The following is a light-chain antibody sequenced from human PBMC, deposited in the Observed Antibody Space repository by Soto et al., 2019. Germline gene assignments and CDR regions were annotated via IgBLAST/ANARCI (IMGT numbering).Light chain of an antibody. V-gene: IGLV2-14*01. CDR3: SSYTSRNTLDYV. J-gene: IGLJ1*01. CDR2: KVS. Sequence: QSALTQPASVSGSPGQSITISCTGTSSDVGGYNYVSWYQQYPGRVPKLLIYKVSNRPSGISNRFSGSKSGNTASLTISGLQAEDEADYYCSSYTSRNTLDYVFGTGTKVTVL. CDR1: SSDVGGYNY.